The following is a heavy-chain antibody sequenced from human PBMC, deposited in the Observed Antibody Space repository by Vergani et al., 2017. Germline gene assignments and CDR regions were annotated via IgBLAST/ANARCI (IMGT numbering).Heavy chain of an antibody. CDR2: ISAYNGNT. Sequence: QVQLVQSGAEVKKPGASVKVSCTASGYTFTSYGISWVRQAPGQGLEWMGWISAYNGNTNYAQKLQGRVTMTTDTSTSTAYMELRSLRSDDTAVYYCAGTANPGYSYGYYYVMDVWGQGTTVTVSS. V-gene: IGHV1-18*01. D-gene: IGHD5-18*01. CDR3: AGTANPGYSYGYYYVMDV. J-gene: IGHJ6*02. CDR1: GYTFTSYG.